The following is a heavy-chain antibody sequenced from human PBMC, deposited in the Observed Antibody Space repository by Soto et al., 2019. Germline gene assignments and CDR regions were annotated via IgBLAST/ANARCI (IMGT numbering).Heavy chain of an antibody. Sequence: QEQLVQSGAEVKKPGASVKVSCKAFGYTFTSYDINWVRQATGQGLEWMGWMNPNSGNTGYAQKFQGRVTMTRNTSINTAYRDLSSLGSEDTAVYFCARGVSCGSVKCRELSGWGQGSTVTVSS. D-gene: IGHD1-26*01. CDR3: ARGVSCGSVKCRELSG. CDR1: GYTFTSYD. CDR2: MNPNSGNT. V-gene: IGHV1-8*01. J-gene: IGHJ6*02.